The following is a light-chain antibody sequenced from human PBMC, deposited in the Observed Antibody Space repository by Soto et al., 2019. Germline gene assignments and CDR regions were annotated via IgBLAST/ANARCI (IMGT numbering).Light chain of an antibody. Sequence: QAVLTQPASVSGSPGQSITISCTGTSSDVGGYNYVSSYQQHPGKAPKLMIYDVSNRPSGVSNRFSGSKSGNTASLTISGFQAEDEAAYYCNSYTSSSTYVFGTGTKVTVL. CDR3: NSYTSSSTYV. J-gene: IGLJ1*01. V-gene: IGLV2-14*01. CDR2: DVS. CDR1: SSDVGGYNY.